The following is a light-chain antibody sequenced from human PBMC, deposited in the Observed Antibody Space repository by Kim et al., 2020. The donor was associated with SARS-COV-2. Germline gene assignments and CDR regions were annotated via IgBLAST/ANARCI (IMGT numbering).Light chain of an antibody. CDR3: QQYNNWSRS. CDR1: QSVSSN. J-gene: IGKJ2*03. V-gene: IGKV3-15*01. Sequence: EIVMTQSPDTLSVSPGERASLSCRTSQSVSSNIAWYQQKPGQAPRLLIYGAFTRDTGIPARFSGSGSGAECTLTISSLQSEDFAVYYCQQYNNWSRSFGQGTKLE. CDR2: GAF.